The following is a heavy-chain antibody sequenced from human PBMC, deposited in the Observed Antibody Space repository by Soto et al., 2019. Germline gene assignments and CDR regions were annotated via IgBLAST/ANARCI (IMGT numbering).Heavy chain of an antibody. D-gene: IGHD6-19*01. J-gene: IGHJ4*02. CDR2: ISWDGGST. Sequence: EVQLVESGGVVVQPGGSLRLSCAASGFTFDDYTMHWVRQAPGKGLEWVSLISWDGGSTYYADSVKGRFTISRDNSKNSLYLQMTSLRTEDTALYYCAKDRRSSGWPDYWGQGTLVTVSS. CDR1: GFTFDDYT. CDR3: AKDRRSSGWPDY. V-gene: IGHV3-43*01.